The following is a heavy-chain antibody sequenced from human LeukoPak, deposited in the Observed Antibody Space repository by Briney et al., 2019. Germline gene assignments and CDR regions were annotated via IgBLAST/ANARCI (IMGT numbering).Heavy chain of an antibody. CDR3: ATLRSVVAFDI. Sequence: GGSLRLSCAASGFTFDDYAMHWVRQAPGKGLEWVSLISGDGGSTYYADSVKGRFTISRDNSKNSLYLQMNSLRTADTALYYCATLRSVVAFDIWGQGAMVTVSS. V-gene: IGHV3-43*02. CDR1: GFTFDDYA. J-gene: IGHJ3*02. CDR2: ISGDGGST. D-gene: IGHD2-15*01.